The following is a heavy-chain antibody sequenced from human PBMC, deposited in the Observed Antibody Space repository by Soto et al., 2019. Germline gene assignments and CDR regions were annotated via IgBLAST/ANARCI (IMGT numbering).Heavy chain of an antibody. J-gene: IGHJ5*02. CDR2: ISGSGGST. CDR1: GFTFSSYA. D-gene: IGHD4-17*01. V-gene: IGHV3-23*01. Sequence: GGSLRLSCAASGFTFSSYAMSWVRQAPGKGLEWVSAISGSGGSTYYADSVKGRFTISRDNSKNTLYLQMNSLRAEDTAVYYCAKDHPLHHDYGDYEYWFDPWGQGTLVTVSS. CDR3: AKDHPLHHDYGDYEYWFDP.